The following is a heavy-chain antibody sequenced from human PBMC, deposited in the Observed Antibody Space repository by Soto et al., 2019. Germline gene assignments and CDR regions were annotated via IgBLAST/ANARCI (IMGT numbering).Heavy chain of an antibody. CDR1: GFTFSNAW. J-gene: IGHJ6*02. V-gene: IGHV3-15*01. D-gene: IGHD3-3*01. CDR2: IKSKTDGGTT. CDR3: TTPVGGIFRMDV. Sequence: EVQLVESGGGLVKPGGSLRLSCAASGFTFSNAWMSWVRQAPGKGLEWVGCIKSKTDGGTTDYAAPVKGRFTISRDDSKNTLYLQMNSLKTEDTAVYYCTTPVGGIFRMDVWGQGTTVTVSS.